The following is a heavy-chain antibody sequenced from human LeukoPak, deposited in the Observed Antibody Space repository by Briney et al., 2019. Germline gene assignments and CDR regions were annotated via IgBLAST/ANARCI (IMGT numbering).Heavy chain of an antibody. J-gene: IGHJ4*02. Sequence: SQTLSLTCTVSGGSISSGGYYWSWIRQHPGKGLEWIGYIYYSGSTHYNPSLKSRVTISVDTSKNQFSLKLSSVTAADTAVYYCARNAYCGGDCYFPLFDYWGQGTLVTVSS. D-gene: IGHD2-21*02. V-gene: IGHV4-31*03. CDR2: IYYSGST. CDR1: GGSISSGGYY. CDR3: ARNAYCGGDCYFPLFDY.